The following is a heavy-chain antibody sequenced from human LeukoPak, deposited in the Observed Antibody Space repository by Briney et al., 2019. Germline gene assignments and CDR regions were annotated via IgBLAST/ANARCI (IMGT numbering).Heavy chain of an antibody. Sequence: PSETLSLTCSGSGYSISSGYYWGWIRQPPGKGLEWIGVVYRTGNAYYNPSLKSRVTISIDTSKNQFSLNLTSVTAADTAVYFCAKARGYGSGYFEYWGQGILVPVSS. J-gene: IGHJ4*02. CDR1: GYSISSGYY. CDR3: AKARGYGSGYFEY. D-gene: IGHD3-10*01. V-gene: IGHV4-38-2*02. CDR2: VYRTGNA.